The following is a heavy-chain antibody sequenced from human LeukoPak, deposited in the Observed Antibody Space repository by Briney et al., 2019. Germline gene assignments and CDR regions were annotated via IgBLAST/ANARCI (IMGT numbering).Heavy chain of an antibody. V-gene: IGHV4-61*02. Sequence: SETLSLTCTVSGGSISSGSYYWSWIRQPAGKGLEWIGRIYTSGSTNYNPSLKSRVTISVDTSKNQFSLQLNSVTPEDTAVYYCARGRRTGFEYYYMDVWGKGTTVTVSS. CDR3: ARGRRTGFEYYYMDV. J-gene: IGHJ6*03. CDR2: IYTSGST. D-gene: IGHD3-9*01. CDR1: GGSISSGSYY.